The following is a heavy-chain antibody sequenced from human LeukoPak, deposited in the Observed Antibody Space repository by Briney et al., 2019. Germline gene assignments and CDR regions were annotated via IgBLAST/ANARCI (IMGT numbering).Heavy chain of an antibody. D-gene: IGHD4-17*01. V-gene: IGHV3-48*01. CDR1: GFTFSSYN. Sequence: GGSLRLSCAASGFTFSSYNMNWVRQAPGKGLEWISFIGRSSSTTYYADSVKGRFTISRDNAKNSLYLQMNSLRAEDTAVYYCAKFPSPTVTTDYWGQGTLVTVSS. J-gene: IGHJ4*02. CDR2: IGRSSSTT. CDR3: AKFPSPTVTTDY.